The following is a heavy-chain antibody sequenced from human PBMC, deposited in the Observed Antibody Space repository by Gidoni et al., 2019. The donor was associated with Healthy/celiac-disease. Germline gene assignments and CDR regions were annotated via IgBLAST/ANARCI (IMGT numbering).Heavy chain of an antibody. CDR2: LSYDGSNR. Sequence: QVKLVESGGGSVQPGMSLRLSCAASGFPFGRYGMHWVRQGPGKGLEWVAILSYDGSNRYYADSVKGRFTISRDNSRNTLYLQMNSLRAEDTAVYYCAKGPHRHYDFWSGPDYWGQGTLVTVSS. CDR3: AKGPHRHYDFWSGPDY. V-gene: IGHV3-30*18. CDR1: GFPFGRYG. D-gene: IGHD3-3*01. J-gene: IGHJ4*02.